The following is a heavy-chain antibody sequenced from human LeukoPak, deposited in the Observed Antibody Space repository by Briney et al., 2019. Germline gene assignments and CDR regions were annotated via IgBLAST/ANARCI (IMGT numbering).Heavy chain of an antibody. J-gene: IGHJ5*02. CDR3: ARGKAAVASTLPFDP. Sequence: SETLSLTCTVSGGSINYYYWNWIRQPPGKGLEWIGHIYYSGSTNYNSSLKSRVTISVDTSRNQFSLKLSSLTAADTAVYYCARGKAAVASTLPFDPWGQGTLVTVSS. V-gene: IGHV4-59*01. D-gene: IGHD6-19*01. CDR1: GGSINYYY. CDR2: IYYSGST.